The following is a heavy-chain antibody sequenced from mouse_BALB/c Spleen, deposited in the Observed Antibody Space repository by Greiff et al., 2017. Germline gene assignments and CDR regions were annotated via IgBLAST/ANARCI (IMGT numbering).Heavy chain of an antibody. V-gene: IGHV5-9-4*01. J-gene: IGHJ4*01. D-gene: IGHD1-2*01. CDR2: ISSGGSYT. CDR1: GFTFSSYA. CDR3: AKTTATRAMDY. Sequence: EVQGVESGGGLVKPGGSLKLSCAASGFTFSSYAMSWVRQSPEKRLEWVAEISSGGSYTYYPDTVTGRFTISRDNAKNTLYLEMSSLRSEDTAMYYCAKTTATRAMDYWGQGTSVTVSS.